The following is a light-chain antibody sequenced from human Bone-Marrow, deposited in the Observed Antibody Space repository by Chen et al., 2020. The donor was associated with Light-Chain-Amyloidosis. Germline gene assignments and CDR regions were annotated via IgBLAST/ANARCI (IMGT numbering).Light chain of an antibody. V-gene: IGLV3-21*02. CDR1: NIGSTS. CDR2: DDS. Sequence: SYVLTQPSSVSVAPGQTATIACGGNNIGSTSVHWYQQTPGQAPVLVVYDDSDRPSGIPERLSGSNSGNTATLTISRVEAEDEADYYCQVWDRSSDRPVFGGGTKLTVL. J-gene: IGLJ3*02. CDR3: QVWDRSSDRPV.